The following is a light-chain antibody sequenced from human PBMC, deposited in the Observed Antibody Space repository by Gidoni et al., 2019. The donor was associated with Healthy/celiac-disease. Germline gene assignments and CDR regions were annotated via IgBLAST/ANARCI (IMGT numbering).Light chain of an antibody. V-gene: IGKV4-1*01. J-gene: IGKJ4*01. CDR1: QSVLYSSNNKNY. CDR3: QQYYSTPLT. CDR2: WAS. Sequence: DIVMTHSPDSLAVSLGERATINCKSSQSVLYSSNNKNYLAWYQQKPGQPHKLLIYWASTRESGVPDRFSGSGSGTDFTLTISSLQAEDVAVYYCQQYYSTPLTFGGGTKVEIK.